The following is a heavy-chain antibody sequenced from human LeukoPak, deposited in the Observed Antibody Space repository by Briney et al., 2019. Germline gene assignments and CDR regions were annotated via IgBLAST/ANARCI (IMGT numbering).Heavy chain of an antibody. D-gene: IGHD5-24*01. CDR2: ISYSGST. Sequence: SETLSLTCTVPGGSINTYYWTWIRQPPGKGLEGIGYISYSGSTNYNPSLKSRVTISVDTSKNQFSLNLSSVTAADTAVYYCARTATLDGYKVGAFDIWGQGTMVTVSS. CDR1: GGSINTYY. CDR3: ARTATLDGYKVGAFDI. V-gene: IGHV4-59*01. J-gene: IGHJ3*02.